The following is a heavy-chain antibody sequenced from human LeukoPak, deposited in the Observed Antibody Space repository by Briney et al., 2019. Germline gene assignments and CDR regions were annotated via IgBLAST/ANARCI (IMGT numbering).Heavy chain of an antibody. D-gene: IGHD5/OR15-5a*01. CDR1: GDSLSSSPHC. CDR3: ARGVYINMNWLFTAY. V-gene: IGHV4-39*02. Sequence: SETLSLTCTVSGDSLSSSPHCWAWLRQPPGEALVWIVAIHYTGGTRHYASPMGRITISFGTSRKHFSLQLRTGIAAETAVYRCARGVYINMNWLFTAYWSQGAQVTVSA. J-gene: IGHJ4*02. CDR2: IHYTGGT.